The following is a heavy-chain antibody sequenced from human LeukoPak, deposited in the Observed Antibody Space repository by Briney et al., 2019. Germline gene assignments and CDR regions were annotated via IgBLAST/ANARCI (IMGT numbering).Heavy chain of an antibody. J-gene: IGHJ5*02. CDR2: IYHSGYT. Sequence: SETLSLTCTVSGGSISSYYWSWIRQPPGKGLEWIGYIYHSGYTNYNPSLKSRVTMSVDTSKNQFSLKLTSVTAADTAVYYCARGGLPRENWFDPWGQGTLVTVSS. CDR3: ARGGLPRENWFDP. D-gene: IGHD3/OR15-3a*01. CDR1: GGSISSYY. V-gene: IGHV4-59*12.